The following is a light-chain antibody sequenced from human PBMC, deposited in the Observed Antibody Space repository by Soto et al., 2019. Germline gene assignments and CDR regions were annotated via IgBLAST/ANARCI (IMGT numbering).Light chain of an antibody. V-gene: IGKV3-20*01. CDR1: QNICDNY. CDR3: HQYSRSPVTFSPIT. Sequence: EIVLTQTPATLSLSPGDRVTLSCRASQNICDNYLAWYQQKPGQATRSLIYGVSARGTGISDRFSASGSRTDFTITISRLEPDEFAVYYCHQYSRSPVTFSPITFGGGSKVEI. J-gene: IGKJ4*01. CDR2: GVS.